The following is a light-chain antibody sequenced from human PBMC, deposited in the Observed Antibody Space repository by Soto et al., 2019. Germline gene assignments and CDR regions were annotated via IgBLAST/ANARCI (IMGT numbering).Light chain of an antibody. V-gene: IGLV1-40*01. CDR2: GDI. CDR1: SSNIGGGYG. CDR3: QSYDRSRSTKV. Sequence: QSVLAQPPSVSGAPGQSVTISCTGSSSNIGGGYGVHWYQQLPGKVPKLLIFGDINRPSGVPDRFSGSKSGTSASLAITGLLDEDEEGYHCQSYDRSRSTKVFGRGTKVTVL. J-gene: IGLJ3*02.